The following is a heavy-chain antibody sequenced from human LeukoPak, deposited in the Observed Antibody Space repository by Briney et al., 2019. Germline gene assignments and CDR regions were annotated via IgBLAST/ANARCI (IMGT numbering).Heavy chain of an antibody. Sequence: SETLSLTCAVYGGSFSGYYWSWIRQPPGKGLEWIGEINHSGSTNYNPSLKSRVTISVDTSKNQFSLKLSSVTAADTAVYYCARVGRTYTDFDYWGQGTLVTAS. J-gene: IGHJ4*02. CDR3: ARVGRTYTDFDY. D-gene: IGHD1-1*01. CDR2: INHSGST. CDR1: GGSFSGYY. V-gene: IGHV4-34*01.